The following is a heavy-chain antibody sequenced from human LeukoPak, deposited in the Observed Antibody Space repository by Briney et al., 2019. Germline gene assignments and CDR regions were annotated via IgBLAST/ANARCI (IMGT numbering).Heavy chain of an antibody. J-gene: IGHJ4*02. Sequence: GGSLRLSCAASGFTFSSHGMHWVRQAPGKGLEWVAVISYDGSNKYYADSVKGRFTISRDNSKNTLYLQMNSLRAEDTAVYYCAKDQEVVVAATYDFDYWGQGTLATVSS. CDR2: ISYDGSNK. CDR1: GFTFSSHG. D-gene: IGHD2-15*01. CDR3: AKDQEVVVAATYDFDY. V-gene: IGHV3-30*18.